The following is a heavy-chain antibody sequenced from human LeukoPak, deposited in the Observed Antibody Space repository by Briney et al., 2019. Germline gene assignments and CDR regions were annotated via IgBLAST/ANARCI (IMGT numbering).Heavy chain of an antibody. CDR2: IYHSGST. CDR3: ARLGGSYINAFDI. J-gene: IGHJ3*02. D-gene: IGHD1-26*01. Sequence: SETLSLSCAVSGYSISSGYYWGWIRQPQGKGLEWIGSIYHSGSTYYNPSLKSRVTISVDTSKNQFSLKLSSVTAADTAVYYCARLGGSYINAFDIWGQGTMVTVSS. V-gene: IGHV4-38-2*01. CDR1: GYSISSGYY.